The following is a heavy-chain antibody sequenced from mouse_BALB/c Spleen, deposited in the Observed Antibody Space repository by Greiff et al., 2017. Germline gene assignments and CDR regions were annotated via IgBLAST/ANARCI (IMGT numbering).Heavy chain of an antibody. CDR2: ISSGGSYT. V-gene: IGHV5-9-4*01. J-gene: IGHJ4*01. Sequence: EVQGVESGGGLVKPGGSLKLSCAASGFTFSSYAMSWVRQSPEKRLEWVAEISSGGSYTYYPDTVTGRFTISRDNAKNTLYLEMSSLRSEDTAMYYCARDYDYNYAMDYWGQGTSVTVSS. CDR1: GFTFSSYA. D-gene: IGHD2-4*01. CDR3: ARDYDYNYAMDY.